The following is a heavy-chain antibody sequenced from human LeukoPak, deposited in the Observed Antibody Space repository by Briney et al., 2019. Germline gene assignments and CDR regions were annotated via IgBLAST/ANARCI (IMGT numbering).Heavy chain of an antibody. V-gene: IGHV5-51*01. Sequence: GESLKISCRVSGYSFTSYWIGWVRQMPGKGLEWMGIIYPGDSDTRYSPSFQGQVTISADKSISTAYLQWSSLKASDTAMYYCASSPALNWGFSQGAFDIWGQGTMVTVSS. CDR1: GYSFTSYW. J-gene: IGHJ3*02. CDR3: ASSPALNWGFSQGAFDI. CDR2: IYPGDSDT. D-gene: IGHD7-27*01.